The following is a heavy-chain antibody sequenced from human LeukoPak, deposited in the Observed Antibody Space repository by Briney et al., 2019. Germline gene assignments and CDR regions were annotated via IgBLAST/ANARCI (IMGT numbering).Heavy chain of an antibody. V-gene: IGHV4-38-2*02. J-gene: IGHJ5*02. Sequence: SETLSLTCTVSGYSLTSGYYWAWIGQPPGKGLGWIGSFFHSGSTYYHPSLNSRVTIPEDTSKNQFSLKLSSATAADTAVYFCARTHGIVAAADWFDPWGQGTLVTVSS. D-gene: IGHD2-2*01. CDR2: FFHSGST. CDR3: ARTHGIVAAADWFDP. CDR1: GYSLTSGYY.